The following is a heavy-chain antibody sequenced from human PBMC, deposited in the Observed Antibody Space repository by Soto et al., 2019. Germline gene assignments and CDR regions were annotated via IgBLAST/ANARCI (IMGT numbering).Heavy chain of an antibody. J-gene: IGHJ6*02. D-gene: IGHD2-8*02. V-gene: IGHV4-31*03. CDR2: IYYSGST. Sequence: QVQLQESGPGLVKPSQTLSLTCTVSGGSISRGGYYWSWIRQHPGKGLEWIGYIYYSGSTYYNPSLKSRVTISVDTSKNQFSLKMGSVTAADTAVYYCARDNRPGGFGPPGEYYYGMDVWGQGTTVTVSS. CDR3: ARDNRPGGFGPPGEYYYGMDV. CDR1: GGSISRGGYY.